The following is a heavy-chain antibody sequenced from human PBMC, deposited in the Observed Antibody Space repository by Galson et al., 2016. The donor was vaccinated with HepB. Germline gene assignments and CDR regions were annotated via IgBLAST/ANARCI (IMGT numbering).Heavy chain of an antibody. CDR1: GDSISISSYY. J-gene: IGHJ4*02. Sequence: SETLSLTCSVSGDSISISSYYWGWIRQPPGQGLEWIGTIHNNGATRYNPTLKSRVTIPKDTSINQFSLRLSSVTAADTAVYYCAKYVTGTMSDYWGQGILVTVSS. CDR2: IHNNGAT. CDR3: AKYVTGTMSDY. V-gene: IGHV4-39*01. D-gene: IGHD1/OR15-1a*01.